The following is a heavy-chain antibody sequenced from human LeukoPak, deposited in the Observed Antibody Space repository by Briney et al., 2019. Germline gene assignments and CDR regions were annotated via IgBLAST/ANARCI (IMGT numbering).Heavy chain of an antibody. D-gene: IGHD2-21*01. CDR3: ARYGRLGGESFDY. Sequence: GGSLRLSCAASGFTFSSYEMNWVRQAPGEGLEWVSYISTSVSTTYYADSVKGRFTISRDNGKNSLYLQMNSLRDEDTAVYYCARYGRLGGESFDYWGQGTLVTVSS. J-gene: IGHJ4*02. CDR2: ISTSVSTT. V-gene: IGHV3-48*03. CDR1: GFTFSSYE.